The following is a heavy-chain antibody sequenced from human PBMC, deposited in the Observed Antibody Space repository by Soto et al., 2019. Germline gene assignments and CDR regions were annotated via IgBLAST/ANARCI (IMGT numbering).Heavy chain of an antibody. V-gene: IGHV6-1*01. Sequence: SQTLSLTCAISGDSVSSNSAAWNWIRQSPSRGLEWLGRTYYRSKWYNDYAVSVKSRITINPDTSKKQFSLQLNSVTPEDTFLFFCARDAPTVAVAGNAFDIWGQGTMVTVSS. CDR2: TYYRSKWYN. CDR3: ARDAPTVAVAGNAFDI. CDR1: GDSVSSNSAA. J-gene: IGHJ3*02. D-gene: IGHD6-19*01.